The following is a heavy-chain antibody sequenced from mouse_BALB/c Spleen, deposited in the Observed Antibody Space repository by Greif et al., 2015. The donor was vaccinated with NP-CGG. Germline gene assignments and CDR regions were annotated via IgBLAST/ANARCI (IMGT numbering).Heavy chain of an antibody. CDR1: GFNIKDYY. J-gene: IGHJ3*01. CDR2: IDPENGDT. V-gene: IGHV14-4*02. Sequence: EVMLVESGAELVRSGASAKLSCTASGFNIKDYYMHWVKQRPEQGLEWIGWIDPENGDTEYAPKFQGKATMTADTSSDTAYLQLSSLTSEDTAVYYCNGNWFAYWGQGTLVTVSA. CDR3: NGNWFAY.